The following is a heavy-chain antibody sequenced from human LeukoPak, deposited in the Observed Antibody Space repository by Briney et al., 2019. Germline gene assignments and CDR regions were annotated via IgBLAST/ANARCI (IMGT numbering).Heavy chain of an antibody. Sequence: GGSLRLSCAASGFTFSSYSMNWVRQAPGKGLEGVSSISSSSSYIYYVDSVKGRFTSCRDNAKDSLYLQMNSLRAEDTAVYYCARDLDWAYYDILTGYFSPLDYWGQGTLVTVSS. V-gene: IGHV3-21*01. CDR1: GFTFSSYS. CDR2: ISSSSSYI. D-gene: IGHD3-9*01. CDR3: ARDLDWAYYDILTGYFSPLDY. J-gene: IGHJ4*02.